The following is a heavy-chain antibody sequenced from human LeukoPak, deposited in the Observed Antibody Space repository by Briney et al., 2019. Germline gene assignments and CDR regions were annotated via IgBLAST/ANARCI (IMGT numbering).Heavy chain of an antibody. D-gene: IGHD6-13*01. J-gene: IGHJ6*03. CDR1: GFTFSSYW. CDR3: ARDGIAAARLYYYYYMDV. V-gene: IGHV3-74*01. CDR2: INTDGSST. Sequence: GGSLRLSCAASGFTFSSYWMHWVRQAPGKGLVWVSRINTDGSSTSYADSVKGRFTISRDNAKNTLYLQMNSLRAEDTAVYYCARDGIAAARLYYYYYMDVWGKGTTVTVSS.